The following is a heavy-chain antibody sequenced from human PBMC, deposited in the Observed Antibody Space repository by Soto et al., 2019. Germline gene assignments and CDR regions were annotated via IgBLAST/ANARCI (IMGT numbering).Heavy chain of an antibody. CDR1: GDSVSSRSAT. D-gene: IGHD6-13*01. J-gene: IGHJ4*02. CDR2: TYYKSKWYN. Sequence: SQTLSLTCAISGDSVSSRSATWNWIRQSPSRGLEWLGRTYYKSKWYNDYAVSVKSRITINPDTSKNQFSLQLNSVTPEDTAVYYCSRGLAAGGQYCFDCWGQGTLVTVSS. V-gene: IGHV6-1*01. CDR3: SRGLAAGGQYCFDC.